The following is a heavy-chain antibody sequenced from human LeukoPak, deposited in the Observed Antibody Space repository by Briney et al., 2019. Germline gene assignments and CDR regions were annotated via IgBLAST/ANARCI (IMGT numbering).Heavy chain of an antibody. CDR3: ARGVYSSGWSGGYYYYYYMDV. CDR1: GDTFTNYY. J-gene: IGHJ6*03. V-gene: IGHV1-46*01. D-gene: IGHD6-19*01. CDR2: INPSGSST. Sequence: ASVKVSCKASGDTFTNYYIHWVRQAPGQGLEWMGIINPSGSSTSYAQKFQGRVTMTRDTSTSTVNMELSNLRSEDTAVYYCARGVYSSGWSGGYYYYYYMDVWGKGTTVTVSS.